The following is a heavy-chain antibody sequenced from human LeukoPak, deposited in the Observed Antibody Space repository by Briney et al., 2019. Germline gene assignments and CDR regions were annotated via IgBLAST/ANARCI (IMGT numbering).Heavy chain of an antibody. J-gene: IGHJ6*04. Sequence: ASVKVSCKASGYTFTGYYMHWVRQAPGQGLEWMGWINPNSGGTNYAQKFQGRVTMTRDTSISTAYMELSRLRSDDTAVYYCAILYCSGGSCFSHNYYLYYGMDVWGEGTTVTASS. CDR1: GYTFTGYY. CDR3: AILYCSGGSCFSHNYYLYYGMDV. V-gene: IGHV1-2*02. CDR2: INPNSGGT. D-gene: IGHD2-15*01.